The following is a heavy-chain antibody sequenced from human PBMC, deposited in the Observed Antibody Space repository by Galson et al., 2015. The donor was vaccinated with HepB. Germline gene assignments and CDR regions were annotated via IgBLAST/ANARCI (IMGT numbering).Heavy chain of an antibody. CDR1: GFTFSSYS. Sequence: SLRLSCAASGFTFSSYSMNWVRQAPGKGLEWVSSISSSSSYIYYADSVKGRFTISRDNAKNSLYLQMNSLRAEDTAVYYCARVVSSSWYTNWFDPWGQGPQSPSPQ. CDR2: ISSSSSYI. D-gene: IGHD6-13*01. V-gene: IGHV3-21*01. CDR3: ARVVSSSWYTNWFDP. J-gene: IGHJ5*02.